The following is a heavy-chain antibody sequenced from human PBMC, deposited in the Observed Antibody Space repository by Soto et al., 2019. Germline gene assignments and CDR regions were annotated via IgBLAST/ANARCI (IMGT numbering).Heavy chain of an antibody. CDR2: ISDSGST. CDR1: GGSISSYF. Sequence: SETLSLTCTVSGGSISSYFWSWIRQPPGKELEWIGYISDSGSTNYNPSLKSRVTISVDTSKNQFSLELSSVTAADTAVYYCARGQFPLVAAAFDFWGQGTMVTVSS. D-gene: IGHD5-12*01. J-gene: IGHJ3*01. CDR3: ARGQFPLVAAAFDF. V-gene: IGHV4-59*08.